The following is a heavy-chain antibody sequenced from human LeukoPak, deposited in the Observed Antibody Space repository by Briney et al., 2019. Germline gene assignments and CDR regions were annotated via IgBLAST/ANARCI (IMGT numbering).Heavy chain of an antibody. D-gene: IGHD2-21*02. V-gene: IGHV3-30*04. J-gene: IGHJ4*02. Sequence: PGRSLRLSCAASGFTFSSYAMHWVRQAPGKGLEWVAVISYDGSNKYYADSVKGRFTISRDNSKNTLYLQMNSLRAENTAVYYCARAPVAVTPPPDYWGQGTLVTVSS. CDR1: GFTFSSYA. CDR3: ARAPVAVTPPPDY. CDR2: ISYDGSNK.